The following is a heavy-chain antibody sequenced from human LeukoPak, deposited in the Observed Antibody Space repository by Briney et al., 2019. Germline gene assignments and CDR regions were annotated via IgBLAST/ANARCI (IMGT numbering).Heavy chain of an antibody. CDR3: ARDLNYGDLPVWVPEXPKHAFDI. V-gene: IGHV4-59*01. CDR2: IYYSGST. CDR1: GGSISSYY. J-gene: IGHJ3*02. D-gene: IGHD4-17*01. Sequence: SETLSLTCTVSGGSISSYYWSWIRQPPGKGLEWIGYIYYSGSTNYNPSLKSRVTISVDTSKNQFSLKLSSVTAADTAVYYCARDLNYGDLPVWVPEXPKHAFDIWGQGTMVTVS.